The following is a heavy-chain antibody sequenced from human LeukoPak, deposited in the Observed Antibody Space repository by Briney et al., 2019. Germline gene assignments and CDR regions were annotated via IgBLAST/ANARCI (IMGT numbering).Heavy chain of an antibody. D-gene: IGHD3-22*01. J-gene: IGHJ4*02. Sequence: GESLKISCRVSGYASASYWIGWVRQVPGKGLEWMGIIYPDDSDTKYSPSFQGQVTFSADKSTNTAYLQWSSLKASDTAMYYCARFEVNHEDSSSFYYFDYWGQGTLVTVSS. V-gene: IGHV5-51*01. CDR2: IYPDDSDT. CDR1: GYASASYW. CDR3: ARFEVNHEDSSSFYYFDY.